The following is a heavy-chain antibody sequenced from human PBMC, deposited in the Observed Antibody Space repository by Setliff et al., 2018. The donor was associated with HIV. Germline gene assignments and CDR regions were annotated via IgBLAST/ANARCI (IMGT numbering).Heavy chain of an antibody. CDR3: ARNFGLSPSGKYYYYYGMDI. V-gene: IGHV1-2*02. CDR2: VNPTSGDA. J-gene: IGHJ6*02. CDR1: GYTFTGHY. Sequence: GASVKVSCKASGYTFTGHYLHWVRRAPGQGLEWLGWVNPTSGDAIYAQNFQGRVTMTRDTSINAAYMELRGLRSDDTAVYYCARNFGLSPSGKYYYYYGMDIWGQGTTVTVS. D-gene: IGHD3-10*01.